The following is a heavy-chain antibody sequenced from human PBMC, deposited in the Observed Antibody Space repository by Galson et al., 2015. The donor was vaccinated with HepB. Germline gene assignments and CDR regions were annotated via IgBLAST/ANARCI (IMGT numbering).Heavy chain of an antibody. Sequence: SLRLSCAASGFTFSSYAMSWVRQAPGKGLEWVSAISGSGGSTYYADSVKGRFTISRDNSKNTLYLQMNSLRAEDTAVYYCASRPSDFWSGYSTDYWGQGTLVTVSS. D-gene: IGHD3-3*01. J-gene: IGHJ4*02. CDR1: GFTFSSYA. V-gene: IGHV3-23*01. CDR3: ASRPSDFWSGYSTDY. CDR2: ISGSGGST.